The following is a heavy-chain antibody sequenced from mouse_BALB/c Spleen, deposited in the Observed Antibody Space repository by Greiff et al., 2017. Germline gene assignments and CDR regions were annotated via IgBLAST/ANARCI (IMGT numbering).Heavy chain of an antibody. D-gene: IGHD3-1*01. J-gene: IGHJ2*01. Sequence: QVQLQQSGPGLVAPSQSLSITCTVSGFSLTSYGVHWVRQPPGKGLEWLGVIWAGGSTNYNSALMSRLSISKDNSKSQVFLKMNSLQTDDTAMYYCARAGARATLPHFDYWGQGTTLTVSS. CDR3: ARAGARATLPHFDY. CDR1: GFSLTSYG. V-gene: IGHV2-9*02. CDR2: IWAGGST.